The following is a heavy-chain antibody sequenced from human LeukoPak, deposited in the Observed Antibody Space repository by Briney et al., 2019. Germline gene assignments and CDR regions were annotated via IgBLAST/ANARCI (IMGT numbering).Heavy chain of an antibody. Sequence: PSETLSLTCTVSGGSISTSNYYWGWIRQPPGKGLEWIGNIFYSGSTYYNPSLKSRVTISVDTSKNQFSLKLSSVTAADTAVYYCARVWSVVAHEFDYWGQGTLVTVSP. V-gene: IGHV4-39*07. J-gene: IGHJ4*02. D-gene: IGHD2-15*01. CDR1: GGSISTSNYY. CDR3: ARVWSVVAHEFDY. CDR2: IFYSGST.